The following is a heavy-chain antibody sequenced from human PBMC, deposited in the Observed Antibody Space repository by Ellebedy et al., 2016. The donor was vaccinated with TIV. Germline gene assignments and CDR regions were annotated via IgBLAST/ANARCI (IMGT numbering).Heavy chain of an antibody. CDR3: AKGLGCSGGDCYSGHAFDI. V-gene: IGHV3-30*04. CDR1: GFTFSIYT. CDR2: TAYDGRNK. J-gene: IGHJ3*02. D-gene: IGHD2-15*01. Sequence: GESLKISCAASGFTFSIYTMHWVRQAPGKGLEWVAVTAYDGRNKYYTDSVKGRFTISRDNSKNTLFLQMNSLRAEDTAVYYCAKGLGCSGGDCYSGHAFDIWGQGTMVTVSS.